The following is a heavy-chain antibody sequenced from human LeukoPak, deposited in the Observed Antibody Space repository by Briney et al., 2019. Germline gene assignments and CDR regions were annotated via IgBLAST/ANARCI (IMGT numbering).Heavy chain of an antibody. CDR2: ISGSGGST. CDR1: GFTFSSYA. CDR3: AKPQLAHMVRGSNAFDI. J-gene: IGHJ3*02. Sequence: PGGSLRLSCAASGFTFSSYAMSWVRQAPGKGLEWVSAISGSGGSTYYADSVKGRFTISRDNSKNTLYLQMNSLRAEDTAVCYCAKPQLAHMVRGSNAFDIWGQGTMVTVSS. V-gene: IGHV3-23*01. D-gene: IGHD3-10*01.